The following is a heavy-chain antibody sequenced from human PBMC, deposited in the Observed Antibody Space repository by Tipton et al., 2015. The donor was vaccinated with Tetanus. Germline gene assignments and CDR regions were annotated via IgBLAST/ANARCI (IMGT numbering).Heavy chain of an antibody. V-gene: IGHV4-31*02. CDR2: ISYTGTT. CDR1: GGSITNGGYY. Sequence: LRLSCTVSGGSITNGGYYWSWIRQHPGKGLDWIGYISYTGTTHYNPSLKSRVTISLDRSKNQFSLKLTSVTAADTAVYYCAREDGGPTLDYFDSWGQGALVLVSS. J-gene: IGHJ4*02. CDR3: AREDGGPTLDYFDS. D-gene: IGHD3-16*01.